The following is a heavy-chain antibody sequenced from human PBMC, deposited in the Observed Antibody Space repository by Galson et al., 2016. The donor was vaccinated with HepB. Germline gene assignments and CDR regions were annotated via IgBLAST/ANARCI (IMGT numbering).Heavy chain of an antibody. Sequence: CAISGDSVSSNSAAWNWIRQSPSRGLEWLGRTCYKSKWHNDNAPSVKSRITINPDTSKNLFSLQLHSVTPEDTAVYYCARGETAPATDWYFDLWGRGTLVTVSS. V-gene: IGHV6-1*01. CDR1: GDSVSSNSAA. CDR2: TCYKSKWHN. J-gene: IGHJ2*01. CDR3: ARGETAPATDWYFDL. D-gene: IGHD2-15*01.